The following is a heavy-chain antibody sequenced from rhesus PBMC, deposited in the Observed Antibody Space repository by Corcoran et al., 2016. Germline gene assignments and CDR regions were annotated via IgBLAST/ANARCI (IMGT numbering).Heavy chain of an antibody. CDR2: IYGSNGST. D-gene: IGHD3-40*01. V-gene: IGHV4-147*01. J-gene: IGHJ4*01. Sequence: QVQLQESGPGLVKPSATLSLTCAVSGSSLRRHYCSWLRQPPGKGLEWIGYIYGSNGSTYYNPPLKSRVTISTDTSKIHFSLKLTAVTAADTAVYYCTRDFDYDCDYWGQGVLVTVSS. CDR1: GSSLRRHY. CDR3: TRDFDYDCDY.